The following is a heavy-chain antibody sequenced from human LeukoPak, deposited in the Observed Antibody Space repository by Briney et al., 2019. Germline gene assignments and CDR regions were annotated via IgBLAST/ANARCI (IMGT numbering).Heavy chain of an antibody. CDR1: GGSIGSYY. J-gene: IGHJ4*02. Sequence: SETLSLTCTVSGGSIGSYYWSWIRQPPGKGLEWIGYIYSSGSTNYNPSLKSRVTISVDTSKNQFSLKLSSVTAADTAVYYCARVAYKLVITDWGQGTLVTVSS. CDR2: IYSSGST. V-gene: IGHV4-59*01. CDR3: ARVAYKLVITD. D-gene: IGHD3-10*01.